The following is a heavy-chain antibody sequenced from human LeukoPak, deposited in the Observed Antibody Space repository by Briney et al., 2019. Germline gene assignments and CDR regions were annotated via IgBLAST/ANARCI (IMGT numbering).Heavy chain of an antibody. Sequence: GSSVKVSCKASGGTFSSYAISWVRQAPGQGLEWMGRIIPIFGTANYAQKFQGRVTITTDESTSTAYMELSSLRSEDTAVYYCARMYYYDSSGYYRHFDYWGQGTLVTVSP. J-gene: IGHJ4*02. CDR1: GGTFSSYA. V-gene: IGHV1-69*05. CDR3: ARMYYYDSSGYYRHFDY. D-gene: IGHD3-22*01. CDR2: IIPIFGTA.